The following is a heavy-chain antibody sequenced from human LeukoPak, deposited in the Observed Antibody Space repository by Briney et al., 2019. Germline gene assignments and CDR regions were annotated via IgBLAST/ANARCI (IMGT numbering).Heavy chain of an antibody. J-gene: IGHJ4*02. CDR3: ARQYYDFWSGYPSYFDY. D-gene: IGHD3-3*01. Sequence: GASVKVSCKASGGTFSSYAISWVRQAPGQGLEWMGRIIPIFGTANYAQKFQGRVTITTDESTRTAYMELSSLRSEDTAVYYCARQYYDFWSGYPSYFDYWGQGTLVTVSS. V-gene: IGHV1-69*05. CDR1: GGTFSSYA. CDR2: IIPIFGTA.